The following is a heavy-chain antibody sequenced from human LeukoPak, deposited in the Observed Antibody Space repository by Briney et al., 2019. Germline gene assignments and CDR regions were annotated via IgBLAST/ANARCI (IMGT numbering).Heavy chain of an antibody. Sequence: ASVKVSCKVSGYALTELSMHWVRQAPGKGLEWMGGFDPEDGETIYAQKFQGRVTMTEDTSTDTAYMELSSLRSEDTAVYYCATIAVAGRVFDYWGQGTLVTVSS. J-gene: IGHJ4*02. D-gene: IGHD6-19*01. CDR1: GYALTELS. CDR3: ATIAVAGRVFDY. V-gene: IGHV1-24*01. CDR2: FDPEDGET.